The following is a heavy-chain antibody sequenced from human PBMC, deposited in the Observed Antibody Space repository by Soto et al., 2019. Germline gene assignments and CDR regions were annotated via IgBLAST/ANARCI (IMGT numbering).Heavy chain of an antibody. V-gene: IGHV4-39*01. CDR3: ASQHYYDSSGYYVVY. CDR1: GGSISSNIYY. Sequence: PSETLSLTCTVSGGSISSNIYYWDWIRQPPGKGLEWIGNIHYSGSTYYDSSLKSRVTISVDTSKNQFSLKLSSVTAADTAVYYCASQHYYDSSGYYVVYWGQGTLVTVSS. D-gene: IGHD3-22*01. CDR2: IHYSGST. J-gene: IGHJ4*02.